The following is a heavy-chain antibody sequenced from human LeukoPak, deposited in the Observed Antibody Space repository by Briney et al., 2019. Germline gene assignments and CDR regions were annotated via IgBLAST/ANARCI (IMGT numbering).Heavy chain of an antibody. V-gene: IGHV3-21*01. J-gene: IGHJ4*02. CDR2: ISSRSSYI. Sequence: GGSLRLSCAASGFTFSSYSMNWVRQAPGKGLEWVSSISSRSSYIYYADSVKGRFTISRDNAKNSLYLQMNSLRAEDTAVYYCARVLRGGFDYWGQGTLVTVSS. CDR3: ARVLRGGFDY. CDR1: GFTFSSYS.